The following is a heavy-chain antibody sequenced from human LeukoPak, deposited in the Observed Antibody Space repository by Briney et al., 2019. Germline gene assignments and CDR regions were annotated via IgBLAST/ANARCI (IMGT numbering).Heavy chain of an antibody. CDR1: GYTFTSYG. D-gene: IGHD3-10*01. J-gene: IGHJ4*02. Sequence: GASVKVSCKASGYTFTSYGISWVRQAPGQGLEWMGWISACNGNTNYAQKLQGRVTMTTDTSTSTAYMELRSLRSDDTAVYYCALTSDPYYYGSGELDYWGQGTLVTVSS. V-gene: IGHV1-18*01. CDR3: ALTSDPYYYGSGELDY. CDR2: ISACNGNT.